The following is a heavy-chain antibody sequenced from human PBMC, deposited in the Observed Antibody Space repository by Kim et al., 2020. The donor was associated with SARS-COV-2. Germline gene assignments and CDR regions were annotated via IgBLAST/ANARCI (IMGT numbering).Heavy chain of an antibody. CDR1: GFTFSGYE. V-gene: IGHV3-48*03. Sequence: GGSLRLSCAASGFTFSGYEMNWVRQAPGKGLEWVSYISSSGSTIYYADSVKGRFTISRDNAKNSLYLQMNSLRAEDTAVYYCARTRRSTIFGVVIKKISRESDHYYYYGMDVWGQGTTVTVSS. J-gene: IGHJ6*02. D-gene: IGHD3-3*01. CDR2: ISSSGSTI. CDR3: ARTRRSTIFGVVIKKISRESDHYYYYGMDV.